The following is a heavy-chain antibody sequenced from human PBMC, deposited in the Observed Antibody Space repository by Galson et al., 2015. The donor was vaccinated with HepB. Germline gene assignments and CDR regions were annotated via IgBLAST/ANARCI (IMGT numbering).Heavy chain of an antibody. D-gene: IGHD6-6*01. V-gene: IGHV3-30-3*01. J-gene: IGHJ4*02. CDR3: ARPYSSSSRFDY. Sequence: SLRLSCAASGFTFSSYAMHWVRQAPGKGLEWVAVISYDGSNKYYADSVKGRFTISRDNSKNTLYLQMNSLRAEDTAVYYCARPYSSSSRFDYWGQGTLVTVSS. CDR2: ISYDGSNK. CDR1: GFTFSSYA.